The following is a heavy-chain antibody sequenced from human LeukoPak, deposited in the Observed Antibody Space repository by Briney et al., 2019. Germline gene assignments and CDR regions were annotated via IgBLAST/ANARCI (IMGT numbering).Heavy chain of an antibody. CDR2: MNSGGSTT. J-gene: IGHJ4*02. CDR1: GFTLSGLW. D-gene: IGHD3-10*01. CDR3: VRYFGVKAGDF. Sequence: GGSLRLSCVASGFTLSGLWMHWVRQAPGKGLEWVSRMNSGGSTTTYADSVKGRFTISRDNAKNTLFLQMNSLTVEDTAVYYCVRYFGVKAGDFWGQGTLVTVSS. V-gene: IGHV3-74*01.